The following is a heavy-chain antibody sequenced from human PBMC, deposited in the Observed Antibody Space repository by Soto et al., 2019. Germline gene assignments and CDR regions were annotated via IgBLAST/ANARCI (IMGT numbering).Heavy chain of an antibody. V-gene: IGHV3-7*01. CDR1: GFTFSTYW. CDR2: INQDGSET. Sequence: GGSLRLSCAASGFTFSTYWMTWVRQAPGKGLEWVANINQDGSETYSVDSVKGRFTISRDNAKNSLYLQMNSLSAEDTAVYSCARLVTGTQYYFDFWGQGSLVTVSS. D-gene: IGHD1-1*01. J-gene: IGHJ4*02. CDR3: ARLVTGTQYYFDF.